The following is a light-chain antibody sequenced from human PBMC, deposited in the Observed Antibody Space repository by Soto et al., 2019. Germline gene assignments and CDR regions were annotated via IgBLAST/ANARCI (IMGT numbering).Light chain of an antibody. CDR2: DAS. V-gene: IGKV3-11*01. CDR1: QSVSSY. CDR3: QQRSNWSQT. J-gene: IGKJ1*01. Sequence: EIVLTQSPATLSLSPGQTATLSCRASQSVSSYLAWYQQKPGQAPRLLIYDASNRATGIPARFSGSGSGTDFTLTISSLEPEDFAVYYCQQRSNWSQTFGQGTKVDI.